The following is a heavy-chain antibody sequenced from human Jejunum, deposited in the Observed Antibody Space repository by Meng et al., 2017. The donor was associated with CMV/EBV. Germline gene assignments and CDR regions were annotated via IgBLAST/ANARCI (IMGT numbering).Heavy chain of an antibody. CDR2: VYHRGDT. Sequence: QVQRKGSGPGLVKPSGTLSLTCTVSGDSISSDIWWSWVRQPPGKGLEWIGEVYHRGDTNYNPSLKSRVDISVDKSKNQFYLSLFSVTAADTAVYYCGRDQGRELINHWGQGTLVTVSS. J-gene: IGHJ4*02. CDR3: GRDQGRELINH. CDR1: GDSISSDIW. D-gene: IGHD1-7*01. V-gene: IGHV4-4*02.